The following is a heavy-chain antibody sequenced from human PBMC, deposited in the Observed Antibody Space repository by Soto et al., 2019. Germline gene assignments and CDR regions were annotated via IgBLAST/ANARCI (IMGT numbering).Heavy chain of an antibody. CDR1: GGSFSCYC. Sequence: SETRSLTCAVYGGSFSCYCWSWIRQPPGKGLEWIGEINHSGSTNYNPSLKSRVTISVDTSKNQFSLKLSSVTAADTAVYYCARVRLGYCSSTSCYTPPRYYYYGMDVWGQGTTVTVSS. V-gene: IGHV4-34*01. CDR2: INHSGST. CDR3: ARVRLGYCSSTSCYTPPRYYYYGMDV. D-gene: IGHD2-2*02. J-gene: IGHJ6*02.